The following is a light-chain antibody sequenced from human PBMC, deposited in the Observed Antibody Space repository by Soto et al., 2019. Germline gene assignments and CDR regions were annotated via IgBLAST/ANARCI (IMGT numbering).Light chain of an antibody. CDR2: EVS. Sequence: QSALAQPASVSASPGQSITISCTGASGDIGGHDYVSWYQHHPGKAPKLIISEVSNRPSGVSNRFSGSKSGNTASLTISRLQAEDEADYYCSSYSTTSPLVFGTGTKVTVL. V-gene: IGLV2-14*01. J-gene: IGLJ1*01. CDR3: SSYSTTSPLV. CDR1: SGDIGGHDY.